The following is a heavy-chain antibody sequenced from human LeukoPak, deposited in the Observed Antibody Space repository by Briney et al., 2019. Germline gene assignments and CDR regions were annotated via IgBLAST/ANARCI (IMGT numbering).Heavy chain of an antibody. CDR1: GYTFTGYY. CDR3: AKRRDGYNFALDY. V-gene: IGHV1-2*02. CDR2: INPDSGAT. J-gene: IGHJ4*02. D-gene: IGHD5-24*01. Sequence: ASVKVSCKASGYTFTGYYMHWVRQAPGQGLEWMGWINPDSGATNYAQRFQGRVTMTRDTSISTAYMELSRLRSDDTALYYCAKRRDGYNFALDYWGQGALVTVSS.